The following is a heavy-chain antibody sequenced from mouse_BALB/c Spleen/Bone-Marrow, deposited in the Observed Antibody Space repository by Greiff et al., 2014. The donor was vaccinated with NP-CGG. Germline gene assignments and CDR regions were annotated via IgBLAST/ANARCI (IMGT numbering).Heavy chain of an antibody. V-gene: IGHV2-9*02. D-gene: IGHD4-1*01. CDR3: AREGGTGFAS. CDR1: GFSLTNYG. J-gene: IGHJ3*01. Sequence: QVQLQQPGPGLVAPSQSLSITCTVSGFSLTNYGVHWVRQPPGKGLEWLGVIWAGGSTNYNSALMSRLSISKDNSKSQVFLQMNSLQTDYTAMYYCAREGGTGFASWGQGTLVTVSA. CDR2: IWAGGST.